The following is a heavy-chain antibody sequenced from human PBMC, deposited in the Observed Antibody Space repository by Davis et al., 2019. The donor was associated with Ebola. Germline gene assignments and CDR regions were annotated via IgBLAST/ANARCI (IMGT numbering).Heavy chain of an antibody. J-gene: IGHJ6*02. Sequence: SVKVSCKASGYTFTTYAISWVRQAPGQGLEWMGGIIPIFGTANYAQKFQGRVTITADESTSTAYMELSSLRSEDTAVYYCASRASGWYGWEMDVWGQGTTVTVSS. V-gene: IGHV1-69*13. D-gene: IGHD6-19*01. CDR2: IIPIFGTA. CDR1: GYTFTTYA. CDR3: ASRASGWYGWEMDV.